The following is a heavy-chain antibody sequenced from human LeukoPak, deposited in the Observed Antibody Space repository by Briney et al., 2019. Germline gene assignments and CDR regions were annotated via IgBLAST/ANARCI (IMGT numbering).Heavy chain of an antibody. J-gene: IGHJ4*02. V-gene: IGHV3-33*01. CDR2: IWYDGSNK. D-gene: IGHD2-2*01. CDR3: ARDRCGVVVPAAPFDY. CDR1: GFTFISYG. Sequence: PGGSLTLSCAASGFTFISYGMHWVRQAPGKGREWVAVIWYDGSNKYYADSVKGRFTISRDNSKNTLYLQMNSLRAEDTAVYYCARDRCGVVVPAAPFDYWGQGTLVTVSS.